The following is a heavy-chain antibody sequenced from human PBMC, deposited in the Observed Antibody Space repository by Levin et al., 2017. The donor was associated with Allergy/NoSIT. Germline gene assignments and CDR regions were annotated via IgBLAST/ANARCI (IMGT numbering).Heavy chain of an antibody. CDR3: AKDGSAYYYSNMDV. CDR2: TSYDGGNK. J-gene: IGHJ6*02. CDR1: GFTFSNYG. Sequence: GGSLRLSCAASGFTFSNYGMHWVRQAPGKGLEWVAVTSYDGGNKHYVDSVRGRFTISRDNSKNTLYLQMNSLRAEDTAVYYCAKDGSAYYYSNMDVWGQGTTVTVSS. V-gene: IGHV3-30*18. D-gene: IGHD2-2*01.